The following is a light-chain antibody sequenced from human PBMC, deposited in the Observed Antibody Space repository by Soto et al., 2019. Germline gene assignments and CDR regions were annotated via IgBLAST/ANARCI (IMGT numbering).Light chain of an antibody. J-gene: IGKJ4*01. V-gene: IGKV3-20*01. CDR3: QQYGSSPLT. CDR1: QSVSGSY. CDR2: GAS. Sequence: EIVLTQSPGTLSLSPGERATLSCRASQSVSGSYLAWYQQKPGQAPRLLIYGASSRAIGIPDRFSGSGSGTDFTLTISRLEPEDFAVYYCQQYGSSPLTFGRGTKVDIK.